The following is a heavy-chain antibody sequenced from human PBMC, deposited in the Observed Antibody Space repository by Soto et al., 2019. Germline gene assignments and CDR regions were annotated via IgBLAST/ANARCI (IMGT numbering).Heavy chain of an antibody. V-gene: IGHV4-31*03. Sequence: QVQLQESGPGLVKPSQTLSLTCTVSGGSITSSGYYWSWIRQHPGEGLEWIGFTSNSGSTSYNPSXKXXVTISVDTASNQFSLTLKSVTAGDTAVYYCARGGGSTKVDYWGQGTLVTVSP. CDR1: GGSITSSGYY. CDR2: TSNSGST. D-gene: IGHD2-2*01. J-gene: IGHJ4*02. CDR3: ARGGGSTKVDY.